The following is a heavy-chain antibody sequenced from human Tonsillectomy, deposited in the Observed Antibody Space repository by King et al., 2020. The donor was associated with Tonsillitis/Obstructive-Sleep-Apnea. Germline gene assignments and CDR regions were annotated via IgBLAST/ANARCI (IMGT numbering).Heavy chain of an antibody. D-gene: IGHD6-19*01. CDR1: GFTVSSNY. CDR2: IYSGGST. V-gene: IGHV3-66*01. Sequence: VQLVESGGGLVQPGGSLRLSCAASGFTVSSNYMSWVRQAPGKGLEWVSVIYSGGSTYYADSVKGRFTISRDNSKNTLYLQMNSLRAEDTAVYYCARGFIAVAGTSPLFDYWGQGTLVTVSS. CDR3: ARGFIAVAGTSPLFDY. J-gene: IGHJ4*02.